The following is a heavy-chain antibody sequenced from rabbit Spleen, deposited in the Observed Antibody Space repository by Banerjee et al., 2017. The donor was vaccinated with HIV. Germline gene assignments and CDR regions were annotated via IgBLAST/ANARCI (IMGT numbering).Heavy chain of an antibody. D-gene: IGHD1-1*01. V-gene: IGHV1S47*01. J-gene: IGHJ4*01. CDR3: ARDLTGVIGWNFGW. CDR1: GFDFSSYG. Sequence: QEQLVESGGGLVQPGGSLTLSCKASGFDFSSYGVSWVRQAPGKGLQWIGYIDPVFDIKYYASWVNGRFTVSSHNAQNMLYLQLNSLTAADTATYFCARDLTGVIGWNFGWWGPGTLVTVS. CDR2: IDPVFDIK.